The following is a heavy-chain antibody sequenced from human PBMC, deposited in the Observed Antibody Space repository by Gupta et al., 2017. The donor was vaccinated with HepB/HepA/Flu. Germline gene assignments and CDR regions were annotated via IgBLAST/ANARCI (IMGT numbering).Heavy chain of an antibody. CDR2: ISSSSSYI. D-gene: IGHD3-10*01. CDR3: ARAGWFGELSEGMDV. J-gene: IGHJ6*02. V-gene: IGHV3-21*01. CDR1: GFTFSSYS. Sequence: EVQLVESGGGLVKPGGSLRLSCAASGFTFSSYSMNWARQAPGKGLEWVSSISSSSSYIYYADSVKGRFTISRDNAKNSLYLQMNSLRAEDTAVYYCARAGWFGELSEGMDVWGQGTTVTVSS.